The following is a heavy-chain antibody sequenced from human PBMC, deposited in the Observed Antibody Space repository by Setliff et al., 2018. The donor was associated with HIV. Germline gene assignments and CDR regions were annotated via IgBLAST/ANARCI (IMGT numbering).Heavy chain of an antibody. CDR1: GGSISSGSYY. CDR2: IYTTGST. CDR3: ARRPLDTGIDS. J-gene: IGHJ4*02. V-gene: IGHV4-61*09. D-gene: IGHD5-18*01. Sequence: SETLSLTCTVSGGSISSGSYYWTWIRQPAGKGLEWIGHIYTTGSTNYNPSLKSRVTMSVDTSKNQFSLNLRSVTAADTAVYYCARRPLDTGIDSWGQGTLVTV.